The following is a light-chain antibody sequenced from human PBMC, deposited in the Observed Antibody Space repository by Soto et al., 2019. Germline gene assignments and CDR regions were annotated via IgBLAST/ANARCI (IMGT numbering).Light chain of an antibody. CDR1: TSDIGSNT. CDR2: ANN. J-gene: IGLJ3*02. Sequence: QSVLTQPPSASGTPGQKITISCSGSTSDIGSNTVNWYQQVPGTAPKLLIYANNQRPSGVPDRFSGSKSGTSASLAISGLQSEDEADYYCEAWDDSLNGPVFGVGTKLTVL. CDR3: EAWDDSLNGPV. V-gene: IGLV1-44*01.